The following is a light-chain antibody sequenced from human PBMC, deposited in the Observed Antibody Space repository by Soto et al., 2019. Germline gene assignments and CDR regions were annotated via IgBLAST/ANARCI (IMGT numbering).Light chain of an antibody. J-gene: IGLJ2*01. CDR3: NSYTSSSTPYVV. V-gene: IGLV2-14*01. Sequence: QSALTQPAAVSGSPGQSITISCTGTSSDVGGYNSVSWYQQHPGKAPKLMIYDVSNRPSGVSNRFSGSKSGNTASLTISGLQAEDEADYYCNSYTSSSTPYVVFGGGTELTV. CDR2: DVS. CDR1: SSDVGGYNS.